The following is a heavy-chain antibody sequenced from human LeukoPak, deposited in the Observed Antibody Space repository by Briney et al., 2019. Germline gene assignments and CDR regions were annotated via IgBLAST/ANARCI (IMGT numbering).Heavy chain of an antibody. D-gene: IGHD6-13*01. Sequence: GGSLRLSCAASGFTFTTYCLHWVRQAPGKGLEWVAAISSNGGSQYYADSVKGRFTISRDNSKNTLFLQMNRLRPDETAVYYCAKRGHYSLNWYHYFDYWGQGTLVTVYS. CDR2: ISSNGGSQ. V-gene: IGHV3-30*18. CDR3: AKRGHYSLNWYHYFDY. CDR1: GFTFTTYC. J-gene: IGHJ4*02.